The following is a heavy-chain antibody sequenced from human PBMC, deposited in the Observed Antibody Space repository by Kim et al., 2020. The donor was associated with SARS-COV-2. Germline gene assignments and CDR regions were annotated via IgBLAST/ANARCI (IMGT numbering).Heavy chain of an antibody. Sequence: GGSLRLSCAASGFTFGDYAMHWVRQAPGKGLEWVSGISWNSGSIGYADSVKGRFTISRDNAKNSLYLQMNSLRAEDTALYYCAKDTGFRCAAACEWFDPWGQGTLVTVSS. CDR1: GFTFGDYA. J-gene: IGHJ5*02. CDR3: AKDTGFRCAAACEWFDP. CDR2: ISWNSGSI. V-gene: IGHV3-9*01. D-gene: IGHD6-13*01.